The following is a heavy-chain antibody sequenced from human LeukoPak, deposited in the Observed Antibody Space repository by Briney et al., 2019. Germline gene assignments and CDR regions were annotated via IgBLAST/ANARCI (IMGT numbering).Heavy chain of an antibody. J-gene: IGHJ4*02. CDR1: GFTFSSYA. D-gene: IGHD2-15*01. Sequence: GGSLRLPCAASGFTFSSYAMSWVRQAPGKGLEWVSAISGSGGSTYYADSVKGRFTISRDNSKNTPYLQMNSLRAEDTAVYYCAKGRSHRTVFFDYWGQGTLVTVSS. CDR2: ISGSGGST. V-gene: IGHV3-23*01. CDR3: AKGRSHRTVFFDY.